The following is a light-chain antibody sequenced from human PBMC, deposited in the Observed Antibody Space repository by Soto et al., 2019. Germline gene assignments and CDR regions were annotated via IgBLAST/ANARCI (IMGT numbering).Light chain of an antibody. CDR2: DAS. V-gene: IGKV1-5*01. CDR3: QRYDSHSRT. CDR1: QSITTW. J-gene: IGKJ1*01. Sequence: DIQMTQSPCTLSASVGDRVTITCRASQSITTWLAWYQQKPGKAPKLLIYDASSLESGVPLRFSGSGSGTEFTLTISSLQPDDSATYYCQRYDSHSRTFGQGTKVDI.